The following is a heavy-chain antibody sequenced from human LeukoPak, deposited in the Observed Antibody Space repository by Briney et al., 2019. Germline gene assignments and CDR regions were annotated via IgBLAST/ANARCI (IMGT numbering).Heavy chain of an antibody. J-gene: IGHJ4*02. CDR1: GFSFSSDD. D-gene: IGHD2-21*02. V-gene: IGHV3-13*01. Sequence: GGSLRLSCAASGFSFSSDDMHWVRQATGKGLEWVSAIGTAGDTYYPGSVKGRFTISRENAKNSLYLQMNSLRAEDTAVYYCARDPGLLPFDYWGQGTLVTVSS. CDR2: IGTAGDT. CDR3: ARDPGLLPFDY.